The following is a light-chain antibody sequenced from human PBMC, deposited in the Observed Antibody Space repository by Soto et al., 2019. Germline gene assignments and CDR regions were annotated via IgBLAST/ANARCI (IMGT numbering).Light chain of an antibody. V-gene: IGKV1-5*01. J-gene: IGKJ4*01. CDR1: QSISSW. CDR2: AAS. Sequence: DIQMTQSPSTLSASVGDRVTITCRASQSISSWLAWYRQKPGKAPKLLIHAASSLDSGVPSRFSGSGSGTEFTLTISSLQPDDFATCYCQEYNSYSLTFGGGTKVVIK. CDR3: QEYNSYSLT.